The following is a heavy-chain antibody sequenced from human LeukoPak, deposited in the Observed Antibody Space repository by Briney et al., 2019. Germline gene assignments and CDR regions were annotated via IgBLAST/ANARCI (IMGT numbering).Heavy chain of an antibody. Sequence: PGGSLRLSCAASGFTFSSYGMHWVRQAPDKGLEWVAVISYDGSNKYYADSVKGRFTISRDNSKNTLYLQMNSLRAEDTAVYYCARGGRQQLVSFFDYWGQGTLVTVSS. J-gene: IGHJ4*02. D-gene: IGHD6-13*01. CDR1: GFTFSSYG. CDR3: ARGGRQQLVSFFDY. V-gene: IGHV3-30*03. CDR2: ISYDGSNK.